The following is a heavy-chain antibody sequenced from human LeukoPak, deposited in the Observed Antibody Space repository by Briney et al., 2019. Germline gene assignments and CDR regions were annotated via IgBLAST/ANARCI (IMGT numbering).Heavy chain of an antibody. CDR3: ASYDSSGPIFDY. Sequence: WIGYIYYSGSTYYNPSLKSRVTISVDTSKNQFSLKLSSVTAADTAVYYCASYDSSGPIFDYWGQGALVTVSS. D-gene: IGHD3-22*01. V-gene: IGHV4-30-4*01. J-gene: IGHJ4*02. CDR2: IYYSGST.